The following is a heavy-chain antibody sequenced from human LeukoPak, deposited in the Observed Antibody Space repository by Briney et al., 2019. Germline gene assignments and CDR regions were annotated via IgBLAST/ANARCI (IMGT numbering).Heavy chain of an antibody. CDR3: ASRDGYEFGY. D-gene: IGHD5-12*01. CDR2: IIPILGIA. J-gene: IGHJ4*02. V-gene: IGHV1-69*04. CDR1: GGTFINYA. Sequence: AAVTVSFMASGGTFINYAISGVRQAPGQGVEGMGRIIPILGIANYAQKFQGRVTITADKSTSTAYMELSSLRSEDTAVYYCASRDGYEFGYWGQGTLVTVSS.